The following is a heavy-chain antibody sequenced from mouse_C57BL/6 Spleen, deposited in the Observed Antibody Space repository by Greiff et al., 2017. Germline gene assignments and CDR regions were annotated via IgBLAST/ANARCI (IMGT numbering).Heavy chain of an antibody. CDR1: GFTFSVYG. J-gene: IGHJ2*01. CDR3: ARPPPIGSCNIDY. Sequence: VKLVESGGGLVKPGGSLKLSCAASGFTFSVYGMHWVRQAPEKGLEWVAYISSGSSTIYYADTVKGRFTITRDNAKNTLFLQMTSLRSEDTAMYYCARPPPIGSCNIDYWGQGTTLTVSS. CDR2: ISSGSSTI. V-gene: IGHV5-17*01.